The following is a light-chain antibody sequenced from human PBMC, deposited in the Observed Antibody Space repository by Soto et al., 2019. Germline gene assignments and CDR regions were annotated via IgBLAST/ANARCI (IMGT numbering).Light chain of an antibody. CDR1: QTITSSY. Sequence: EVVLTQSPGTLSLSPGERATLSCRASQTITSSYLAWYQQKPGQSPRLLIYGASSRATGIPDRFSGSGSETDFTLTISRLELEDFAVYYCHQYASAPLTFGGGTKVDIK. CDR2: GAS. V-gene: IGKV3-20*01. J-gene: IGKJ4*01. CDR3: HQYASAPLT.